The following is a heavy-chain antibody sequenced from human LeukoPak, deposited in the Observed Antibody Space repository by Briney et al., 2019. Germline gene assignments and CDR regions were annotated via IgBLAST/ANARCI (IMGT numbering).Heavy chain of an antibody. V-gene: IGHV1-2*02. D-gene: IGHD3-3*01. CDR3: ARGLPTTSGVVIIPQVFDS. CDR1: GYLFSDYY. J-gene: IGHJ4*02. Sequence: ASVKVPCKASGYLFSDYYVNWMRQAPGQGPEWMGWINPNSGVTNFAQNFQGRVTMTRDTSINTAYMELRSLTSDDTAAYYCARGLPTTSGVVIIPQVFDSWGQGTLVTVSS. CDR2: INPNSGVT.